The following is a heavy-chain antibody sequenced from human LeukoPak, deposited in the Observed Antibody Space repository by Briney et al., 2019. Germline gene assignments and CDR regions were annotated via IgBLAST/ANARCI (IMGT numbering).Heavy chain of an antibody. D-gene: IGHD6-13*01. J-gene: IGHJ4*02. V-gene: IGHV1-2*02. Sequence: ASVNVSCKASGYTFTGYYMHCVRQAPGQRVERMEWINPNSGGTNYAQKFQGRVTMTRDTSISTAYMALSRLRSDDTAVYYCASRQGIAAAGIDYWGQGTLVTVSS. CDR3: ASRQGIAAAGIDY. CDR2: INPNSGGT. CDR1: GYTFTGYY.